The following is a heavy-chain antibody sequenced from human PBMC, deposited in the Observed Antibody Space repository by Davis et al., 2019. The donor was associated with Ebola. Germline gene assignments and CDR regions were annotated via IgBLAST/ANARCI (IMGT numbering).Heavy chain of an antibody. CDR1: GFIFTNYW. CDR2: IKEDGSET. J-gene: IGHJ4*02. CDR3: AKDQHTAMVS. Sequence: PGGSLRLSCAASGFIFTNYWMTWVRQAPGKGLEWVANIKEDGSETYYVDSVKGRFTISRDNSKNTLYLQMNSLRAEDTAVYYCAKDQHTAMVSWGQGTLVTVSS. V-gene: IGHV3-7*01. D-gene: IGHD5-18*01.